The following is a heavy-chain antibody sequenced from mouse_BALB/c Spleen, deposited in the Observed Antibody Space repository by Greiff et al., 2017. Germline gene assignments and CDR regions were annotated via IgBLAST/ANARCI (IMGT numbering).Heavy chain of an antibody. CDR2: IRSKSNNYAT. D-gene: IGHD1-1*01. J-gene: IGHJ4*01. CDR1: GFTFNTYA. CDR3: VRQGDYGPYAMDY. Sequence: EVQLVESGGGLVQPKGSLKLSCAASGFTFNTYAMNWVRQAPGKGLEWVARIRSKSNNYATYYADSVKDRFTISRDDSQSMLYLQMNNLKTEDTAMYYCVRQGDYGPYAMDYWGQGTSVTVSS. V-gene: IGHV10-1*02.